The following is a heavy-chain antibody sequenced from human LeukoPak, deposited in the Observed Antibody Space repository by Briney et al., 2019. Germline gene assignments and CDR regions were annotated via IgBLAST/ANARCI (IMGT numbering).Heavy chain of an antibody. D-gene: IGHD3-10*01. Sequence: PGGSLRLSCAASGFTFSTYSMNWVRQAPGKGLEWVSSISSGSGYIYYADSVKGRLTISRDNAKNSLYLQMNSLRAEDTAVYYCARDSGSDYAFDYWGQGTLVTVSS. CDR3: ARDSGSDYAFDY. V-gene: IGHV3-21*01. J-gene: IGHJ4*02. CDR2: ISSGSGYI. CDR1: GFTFSTYS.